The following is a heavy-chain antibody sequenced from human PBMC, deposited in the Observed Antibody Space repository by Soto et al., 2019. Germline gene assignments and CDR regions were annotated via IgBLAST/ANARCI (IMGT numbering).Heavy chain of an antibody. CDR1: GGTFSSYA. CDR2: IIPIFGTA. CDR3: ARGVVRGVIFWFDP. V-gene: IGHV1-69*13. Sequence: GASVKVSCKASGGTFSSYAISWVRQAPGQGLEWMGGIIPIFGTANYAQKFQGRVTITADESTSTAYMELSSLRSEDTAVYYCARGVVRGVIFWFDPWGQGTLVTVSS. J-gene: IGHJ5*02. D-gene: IGHD3-10*01.